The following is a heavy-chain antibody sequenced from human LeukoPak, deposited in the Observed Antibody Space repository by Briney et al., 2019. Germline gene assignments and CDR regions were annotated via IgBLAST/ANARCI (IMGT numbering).Heavy chain of an antibody. CDR2: ISGGGDT. J-gene: IGHJ4*02. Sequence: PGGSLRLSCAASGFTFASYAMSWVRQAPGQGLEWVSLISGGGDTNYADSVKGRFTISRDNSKNTLYLQMNSLRVEDTAVYYCAKPQSSGNYGFVYWGQGTLVTVSS. V-gene: IGHV3-23*01. CDR3: AKPQSSGNYGFVY. CDR1: GFTFASYA. D-gene: IGHD3-10*01.